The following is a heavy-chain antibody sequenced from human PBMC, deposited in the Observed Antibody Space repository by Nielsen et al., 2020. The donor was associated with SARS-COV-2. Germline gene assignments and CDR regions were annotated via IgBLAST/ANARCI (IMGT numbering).Heavy chain of an antibody. CDR1: GYTFTSYD. V-gene: IGHV1-8*01. J-gene: IGHJ5*02. CDR3: ARASYVYPNWFDP. CDR2: MNPNSGNT. D-gene: IGHD1-14*01. Sequence: ASVKVSCKASGYTFTSYDINWVRQATGQGLEWMGWMNPNSGNTGYAQKFQGRVTMTRNTSISTAYMELSSLRSEDTAVYYCARASYVYPNWFDPWGQGTLVTVSS.